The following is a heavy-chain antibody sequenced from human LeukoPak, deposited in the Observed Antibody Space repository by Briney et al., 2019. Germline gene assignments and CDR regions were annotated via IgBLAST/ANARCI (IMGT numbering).Heavy chain of an antibody. CDR1: GFTFSNYW. J-gene: IGHJ6*02. CDR2: IKQDGSEK. V-gene: IGHV3-7*01. CDR3: ARSSTWLSYGMDV. D-gene: IGHD6-19*01. Sequence: PGGSLRLSCAASGFTFSNYWMSWVRQAPGKGLEWVANIKQDGSEKYYVYSVKGRFTISRDNAKNSLYLQMNGLRAEDTAVYYCARSSTWLSYGMDVWGQGTLVTVSS.